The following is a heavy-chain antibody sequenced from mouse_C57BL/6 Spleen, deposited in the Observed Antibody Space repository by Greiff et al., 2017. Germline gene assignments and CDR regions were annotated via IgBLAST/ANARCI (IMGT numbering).Heavy chain of an antibody. V-gene: IGHV7-3*01. CDR1: GFTFTDYY. CDR3: ARSPHLRRDFDY. J-gene: IGHJ2*01. CDR2: IRNKANGYTT. Sequence: EVQRVESGGGLVQPGGSLSLSCAASGFTFTDYYMSWVRQPPGKALEWLGFIRNKANGYTTEYSASVKGRFTISRDNSQSILYLQMNALRAEDSATYCCARSPHLRRDFDYWGQGTTLTVSS. D-gene: IGHD1-1*01.